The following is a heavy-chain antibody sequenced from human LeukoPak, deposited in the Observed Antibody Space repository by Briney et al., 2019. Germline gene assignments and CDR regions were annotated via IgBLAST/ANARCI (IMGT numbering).Heavy chain of an antibody. CDR3: AGGRDGYCNY. D-gene: IGHD5-24*01. V-gene: IGHV4-31*03. CDR1: GGSISSGGYY. J-gene: IGHJ4*02. Sequence: PSQTLSLTCTVSGGSISSGGYYWSWIRQHTGKGLEWIGYIYYSGSTYYNPSLKSRVTISVDTSKNQFSLKLSSVTAADTAVYYCAGGRDGYCNYWGQGTLVTVSS. CDR2: IYYSGST.